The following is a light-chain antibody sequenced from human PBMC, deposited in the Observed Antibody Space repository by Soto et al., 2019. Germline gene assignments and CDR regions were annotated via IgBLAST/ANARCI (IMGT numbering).Light chain of an antibody. Sequence: DIVMTQSPLSLPVTLGQPASISCRSSQSLVYSDGNTYLNWFHQRPGQSPRRLIYKVSNRDSGVPDRFSGSGSGTDFTLTISRVEADDVGIYYCMQNTQLPLTFGGGTKVDIK. CDR3: MQNTQLPLT. J-gene: IGKJ4*01. CDR2: KVS. V-gene: IGKV2-30*01. CDR1: QSLVYSDGNTY.